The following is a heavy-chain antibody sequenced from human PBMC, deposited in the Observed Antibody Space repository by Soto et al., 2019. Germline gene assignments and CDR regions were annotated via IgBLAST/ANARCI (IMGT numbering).Heavy chain of an antibody. CDR1: GFTFSSYA. J-gene: IGHJ6*02. D-gene: IGHD3-22*01. CDR3: ARDPITMIVVVISYGMDV. Sequence: GVSLRLSCAASGFTFSSYAMHWVRQAPCKGLEWVAFISYDGSNKYYADSVKGRFTISRDNSKNTLYLQMNSLRAEDTAVYYCARDPITMIVVVISYGMDVWGQGTTVTVSS. V-gene: IGHV3-30-3*01. CDR2: ISYDGSNK.